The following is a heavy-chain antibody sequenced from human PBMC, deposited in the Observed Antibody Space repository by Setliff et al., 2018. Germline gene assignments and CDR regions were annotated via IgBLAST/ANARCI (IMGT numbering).Heavy chain of an antibody. Sequence: ASVKVSCKTSGYTFTSYGFSWVRQAPGQGLEWLGWISTYNINTNYAQKLQDRVTMTTDTSTSTVYVELSSLRSEDTAIYYCARGSRFGTIVYRGDYYLDVWGKGTTVTVSS. D-gene: IGHD3-10*01. J-gene: IGHJ6*03. CDR2: ISTYNINT. CDR3: ARGSRFGTIVYRGDYYLDV. CDR1: GYTFTSYG. V-gene: IGHV1-18*01.